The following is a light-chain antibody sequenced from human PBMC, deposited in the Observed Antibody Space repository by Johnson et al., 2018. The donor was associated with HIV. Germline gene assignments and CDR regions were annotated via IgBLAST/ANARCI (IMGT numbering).Light chain of an antibody. CDR1: NSHIGNNY. V-gene: IGLV1-51*01. J-gene: IGLJ1*01. CDR3: GTWDSSRSAYV. Sequence: QSVLTQPPSVSAAPGQKVTISCSGSNSHIGNNYVSWYQHLPGTAPNLLINDNNNRPPGIPDRFSGSKSGTSATLGPLGLQTGDEAEYYCGTWDSSRSAYVFGSGTKVTVL. CDR2: DNN.